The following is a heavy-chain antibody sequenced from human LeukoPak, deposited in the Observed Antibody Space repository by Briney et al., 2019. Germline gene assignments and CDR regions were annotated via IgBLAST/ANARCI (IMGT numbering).Heavy chain of an antibody. Sequence: SETLSLTCSVSGVSVSSYYWSWIRQPPGKGLEWIGFIYYTGSTNYNPSLKSRVTMSMDTSKNQFSLKLSSVTAADTAVYYCARVGGLGDDSHYWGQGTLVTVSS. D-gene: IGHD3-16*01. CDR2: IYYTGST. CDR3: ARVGGLGDDSHY. J-gene: IGHJ4*02. V-gene: IGHV4-59*02. CDR1: GVSVSSYY.